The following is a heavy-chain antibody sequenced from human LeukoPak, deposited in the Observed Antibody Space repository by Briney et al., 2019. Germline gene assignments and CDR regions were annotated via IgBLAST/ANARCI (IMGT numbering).Heavy chain of an antibody. D-gene: IGHD3-10*01. Sequence: PGRSLRLSCAASGFTFSSYGMHWVRQAPGKGLEWVAVISYDGSNKYYADSVKGRFTISRDNSKNTLYLQMNSLRAEDTAVYYCARVRGESPRWFDPWGQGTLVTVSS. J-gene: IGHJ5*02. V-gene: IGHV3-30*03. CDR2: ISYDGSNK. CDR1: GFTFSSYG. CDR3: ARVRGESPRWFDP.